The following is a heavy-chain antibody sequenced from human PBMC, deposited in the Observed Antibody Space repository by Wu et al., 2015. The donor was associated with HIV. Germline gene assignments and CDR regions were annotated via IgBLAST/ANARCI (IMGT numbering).Heavy chain of an antibody. J-gene: IGHJ5*02. V-gene: IGHV1-18*01. CDR2: ISAYNGNT. Sequence: QVQLVQSGAEVKKPGASVKVSCKASGYTFTSYGISWVRQAPGQGLEWMGWISAYNGNTNYAQKLQGRVTMTTDTSTSTAYMELRSLRSDDTAVYYCARVHPSDDIVVVPAAIPGWFDPWGQGTLVTVSS. CDR1: GYTFTSYG. D-gene: IGHD2-2*02. CDR3: ARVHPSDDIVVVPAAIPGWFDP.